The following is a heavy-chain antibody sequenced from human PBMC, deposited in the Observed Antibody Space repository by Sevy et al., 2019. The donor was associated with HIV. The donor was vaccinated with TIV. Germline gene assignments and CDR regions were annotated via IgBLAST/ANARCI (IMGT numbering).Heavy chain of an antibody. Sequence: GGSLRLSCTGSGFSFSYYGIHWVRQAPGKGLDWVALISHDGINEHYADSVKGRFTISRDNSRNTVYLEMNSLRNEDTAIYFCANAYSGSYSHSYLYALDVWGQGTTVTVSS. J-gene: IGHJ6*02. V-gene: IGHV3-30*18. CDR1: GFSFSYYG. CDR2: ISHDGINE. CDR3: ANAYSGSYSHSYLYALDV. D-gene: IGHD1-26*01.